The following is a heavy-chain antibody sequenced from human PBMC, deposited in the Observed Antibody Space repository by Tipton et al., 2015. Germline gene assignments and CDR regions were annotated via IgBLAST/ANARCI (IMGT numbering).Heavy chain of an antibody. V-gene: IGHV4-31*03. CDR2: IYYSGST. D-gene: IGHD3-22*01. CDR1: GGSISSSSYY. CDR3: ARAYYYDSSGYPLFDY. Sequence: TLSLTCTVSGGSISSSSYYWGWIRQPPGKGLEWIGYIYYSGSTYYNPSLKSRVTISVDTSKNQFSLKLSSVTAADTAVYYCARAYYYDSSGYPLFDYWGQGTLVTVSS. J-gene: IGHJ4*02.